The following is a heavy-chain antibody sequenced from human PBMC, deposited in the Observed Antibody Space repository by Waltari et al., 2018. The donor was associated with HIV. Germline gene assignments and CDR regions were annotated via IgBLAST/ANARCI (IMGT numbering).Heavy chain of an antibody. V-gene: IGHV3-23*01. Sequence: EVPLLESGGGLVQPGGSLRLSCSASGLTFRTNALIRVRQAPGKGLEWVSSISGSGSSTYYADSIEGRFTISRDNSKNTLYLQMNSLRAEDTAAYYCAKVPQYISSSIYYYGMDVWGQGTTVTVSS. CDR3: AKVPQYISSSIYYYGMDV. D-gene: IGHD6-6*01. CDR2: ISGSGSST. CDR1: GLTFRTNA. J-gene: IGHJ6*02.